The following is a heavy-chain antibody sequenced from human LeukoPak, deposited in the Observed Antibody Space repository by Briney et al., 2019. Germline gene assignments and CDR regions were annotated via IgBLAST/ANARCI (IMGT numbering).Heavy chain of an antibody. Sequence: GASVKVSCKASGGTFSSYTISWVRQASGQGLEWMGRIIPILGIANYAQKFQGRVTITADKSTSTAYMELSSLRSEDTAVYYCARGGRCSSTSCYTSAEYFQHWGQGTLVTVSS. J-gene: IGHJ1*01. V-gene: IGHV1-69*02. D-gene: IGHD2-2*02. CDR2: IIPILGIA. CDR3: ARGGRCSSTSCYTSAEYFQH. CDR1: GGTFSSYT.